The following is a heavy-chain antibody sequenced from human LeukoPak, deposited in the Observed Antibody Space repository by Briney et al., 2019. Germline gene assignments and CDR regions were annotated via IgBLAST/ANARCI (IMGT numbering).Heavy chain of an antibody. CDR2: IYHSGST. CDR1: GYSISSGYY. V-gene: IGHV4-38-2*02. J-gene: IGHJ1*01. CDR3: ARQWEYQLPEYFQH. Sequence: SETLSLTXTVSGYSISSGYYWGWIRQPPGKGLEWIGSIYHSGSTYYNSSLKSRVTISVDTSKNQFSLKLSSVTAADTAVYYCARQWEYQLPEYFQHWGQGTLVTVSS. D-gene: IGHD2-2*01.